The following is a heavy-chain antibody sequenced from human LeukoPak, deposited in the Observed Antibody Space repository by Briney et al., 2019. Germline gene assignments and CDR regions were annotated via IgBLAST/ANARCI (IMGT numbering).Heavy chain of an antibody. D-gene: IGHD3-3*01. Sequence: GGTLRLSCAASGFTFNSYGMSWVRQAPGKGLEWVSGISGSGDSTYYADSVKGRFTISRDNSKNTLYLQMNSLRAEDTALYYCAKVPHYDFWSGYYFYLDYWGQGTLVTVSS. J-gene: IGHJ4*02. CDR3: AKVPHYDFWSGYYFYLDY. CDR1: GFTFNSYG. CDR2: ISGSGDST. V-gene: IGHV3-23*01.